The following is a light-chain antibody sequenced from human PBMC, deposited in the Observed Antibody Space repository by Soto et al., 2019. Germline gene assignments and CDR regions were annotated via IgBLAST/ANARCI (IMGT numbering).Light chain of an antibody. J-gene: IGLJ1*01. CDR3: CSYRSGTSPYYV. CDR2: EVS. CDR1: SSDIGGYKD. Sequence: QSGLTQPASVSGSPGRSITISCTGTSSDIGGYKDVSWYQQHPGKAPQVLIFEVSYRPYGISNRFSGSKSGNVASLTISGLQAEDEADYYCCSYRSGTSPYYVFGTGTKVTVL. V-gene: IGLV2-14*03.